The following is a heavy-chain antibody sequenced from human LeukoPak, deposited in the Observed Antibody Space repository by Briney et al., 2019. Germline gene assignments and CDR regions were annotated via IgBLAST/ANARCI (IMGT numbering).Heavy chain of an antibody. J-gene: IGHJ4*02. D-gene: IGHD3-9*01. CDR1: GYTFTSYD. V-gene: IGHV1-8*01. Sequence: ASVKVSCKASGYTFTSYDINWVRQATGQGLEWMGWMNPNSGNTGYAQKFQGRVTMTRNTSISTAYMELSRLRSEDTAVYYCARGIGYFDWSEPDYWGQGTLVTVSS. CDR3: ARGIGYFDWSEPDY. CDR2: MNPNSGNT.